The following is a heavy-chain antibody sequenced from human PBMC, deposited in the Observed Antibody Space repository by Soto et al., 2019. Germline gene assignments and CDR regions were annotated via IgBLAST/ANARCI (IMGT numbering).Heavy chain of an antibody. CDR3: ARDRAAGITREFDP. Sequence: EVQLVESGGGLVKPGGSLRLSCAASGFTFSSYSMNWVRQAPGKGLEWASSISRSSCYLYYADSVKGRFTISRDNAKNSLYLQMNGLRAEDTAVYYCARDRAAGITREFDPWGQGTLVTVSS. CDR2: ISRSSCYL. J-gene: IGHJ5*02. V-gene: IGHV3-21*01. CDR1: GFTFSSYS. D-gene: IGHD6-13*01.